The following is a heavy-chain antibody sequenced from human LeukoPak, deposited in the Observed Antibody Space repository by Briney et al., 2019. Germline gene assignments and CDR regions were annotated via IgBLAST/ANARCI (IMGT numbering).Heavy chain of an antibody. V-gene: IGHV3-30*09. Sequence: GGSLRLSCASSGFTFSSYDMHWVRQAPGKGLEWVAVISYDGSNKYYADSVKGRFAISRDNSKNTVYLQMNSLRVEDTAVYYCARANTPFADYWGQGTLVTVSS. CDR2: ISYDGSNK. D-gene: IGHD2-2*02. J-gene: IGHJ4*02. CDR3: ARANTPFADY. CDR1: GFTFSSYD.